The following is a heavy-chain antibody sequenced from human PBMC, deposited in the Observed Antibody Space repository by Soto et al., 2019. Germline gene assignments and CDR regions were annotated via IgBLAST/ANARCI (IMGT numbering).Heavy chain of an antibody. CDR2: ISIDGNIK. D-gene: IGHD2-15*01. Sequence: GGSLRLSCAASGFTFRNYAMNWVRQAPGKGLEWVAVISIDGNIKNYADSVKGRFTISRDNSKNTLYLQMNTPRVEDTAAYYCAKGVGGRRYYFDYWGQGTLVTVSS. V-gene: IGHV3-30*18. CDR1: GFTFRNYA. CDR3: AKGVGGRRYYFDY. J-gene: IGHJ4*02.